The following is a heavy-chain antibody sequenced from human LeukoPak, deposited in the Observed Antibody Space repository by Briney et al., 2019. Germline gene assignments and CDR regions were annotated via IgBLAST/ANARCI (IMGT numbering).Heavy chain of an antibody. V-gene: IGHV4-61*01. CDR2: IYYSGST. CDR3: ARGGYSSGWLRASYYFDY. CDR1: GYSISSGYY. Sequence: NPSETLSLTCTVSGYSISSGYYWGWIRQPPGKGLEWIGYIYYSGSTNYNPSLKSRVTISVDTSKNQFSLKLSSVTAADTAVYYCARGGYSSGWLRASYYFDYWGQGTLVTVSS. J-gene: IGHJ4*02. D-gene: IGHD6-19*01.